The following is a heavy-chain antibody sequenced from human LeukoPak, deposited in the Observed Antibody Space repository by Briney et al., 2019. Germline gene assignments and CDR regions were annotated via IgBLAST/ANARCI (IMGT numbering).Heavy chain of an antibody. CDR2: IKQDGSEK. CDR3: ARLWKFWGAFDI. CDR1: GFTFSNYW. D-gene: IGHD3-16*01. Sequence: SGGSLRLSCAASGFTFSNYWMSWVRQAPGKGPEWVANIKQDGSEKYYVDSVKGRFTISRDNAKNSLYMQMNSLRAEDTAVYYCARLWKFWGAFDIWGQGTMVTVSS. V-gene: IGHV3-7*01. J-gene: IGHJ3*02.